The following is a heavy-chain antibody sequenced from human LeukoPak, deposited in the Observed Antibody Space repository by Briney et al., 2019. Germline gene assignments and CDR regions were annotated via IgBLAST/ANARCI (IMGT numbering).Heavy chain of an antibody. CDR3: ARVYECSGGSCRYGMDV. CDR2: IYYSGST. V-gene: IGHV4-59*07. J-gene: IGHJ6*02. D-gene: IGHD2-15*01. Sequence: SDTLSLTCKVSGGSISSYYWSWIRQAPGKGLEWIGYIYYSGSTNYNPCLKNRATISGEASKNQFSLKLSSVTAADTAVYYCARVYECSGGSCRYGMDVWGQGTTVTVSS. CDR1: GGSISSYY.